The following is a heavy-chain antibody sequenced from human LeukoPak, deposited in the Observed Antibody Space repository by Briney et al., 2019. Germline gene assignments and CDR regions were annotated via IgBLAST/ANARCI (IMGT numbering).Heavy chain of an antibody. Sequence: GGSLRLSCAASGFTFSSYEMNWVRQAPGKGLEWVSYISSSGSTIYYADSVKGRFTISRDNAKNSLYLQMNNLRAEDTALYYCAKDTEDSSGYMDYWGQGTLVTVSS. J-gene: IGHJ4*02. V-gene: IGHV3-48*03. D-gene: IGHD3-22*01. CDR3: AKDTEDSSGYMDY. CDR1: GFTFSSYE. CDR2: ISSSGSTI.